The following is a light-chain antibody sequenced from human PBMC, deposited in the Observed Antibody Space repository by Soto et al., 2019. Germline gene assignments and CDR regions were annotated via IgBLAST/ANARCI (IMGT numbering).Light chain of an antibody. CDR1: SSDVGGYNY. CDR2: DVT. V-gene: IGLV2-8*01. Sequence: QSALTQPPSASGSPGQSVTISCTGTSSDVGGYNYVSWYQQYPGRAPKLMIYDVTKRPSGVPDRFSGSKSGNTASLTVSGLQADDEADYCCSSYAASNNFYFVFGGGTKLTVL. J-gene: IGLJ3*02. CDR3: SSYAASNNFYFV.